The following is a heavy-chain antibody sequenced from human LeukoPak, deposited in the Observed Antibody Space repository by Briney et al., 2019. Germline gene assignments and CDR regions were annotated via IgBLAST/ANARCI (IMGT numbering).Heavy chain of an antibody. D-gene: IGHD3-22*01. CDR3: ARAGYYDSSAPAHPDY. V-gene: IGHV1-18*04. Sequence: ASVKVSCKASGYTFTSYYMHWVRQAPGQGLEWMGWISAYNGNTNYAQKLQGRVTMTTDTSTSTAYMELRSLRSDDTAVYYCARAGYYDSSAPAHPDYWGQGTLVTVSS. CDR1: GYTFTSYY. CDR2: ISAYNGNT. J-gene: IGHJ4*02.